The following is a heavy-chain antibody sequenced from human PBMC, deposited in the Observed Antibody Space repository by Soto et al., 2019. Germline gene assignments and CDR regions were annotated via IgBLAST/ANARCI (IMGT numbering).Heavy chain of an antibody. CDR3: ARSYPILRFLESPPMDV. J-gene: IGHJ6*02. V-gene: IGHV3-21*01. D-gene: IGHD3-3*01. CDR2: ISSSSSYI. CDR1: GFTFSSYS. Sequence: PGGSLRLSCAASGFTFSSYSMNWVRQAPGKGLEWVSSISSSSSYIYYADSVKGRFTISRDNAKNSLYLQMNSLRAEDTAVYYCARSYPILRFLESPPMDVWGQGTTVTVSS.